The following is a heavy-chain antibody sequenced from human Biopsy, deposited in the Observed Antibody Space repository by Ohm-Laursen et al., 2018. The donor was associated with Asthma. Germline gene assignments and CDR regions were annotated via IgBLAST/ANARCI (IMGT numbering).Heavy chain of an antibody. J-gene: IGHJ6*02. V-gene: IGHV3-30-3*01. Sequence: SLRLSCAAFGFTFSSYAMHWVRQAPGKGLEWVAVISYDGSNKYYADSVKGRFTISRDNSKNTLYLQMNSLRAEDTAVYYCARDKPSHIDYYYGMDVWGQGTTVTVSS. CDR2: ISYDGSNK. CDR3: ARDKPSHIDYYYGMDV. CDR1: GFTFSSYA.